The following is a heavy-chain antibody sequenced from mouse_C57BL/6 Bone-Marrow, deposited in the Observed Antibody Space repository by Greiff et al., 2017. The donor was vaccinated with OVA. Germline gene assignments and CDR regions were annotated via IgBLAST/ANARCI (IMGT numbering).Heavy chain of an antibody. CDR1: GYTFTSYG. V-gene: IGHV1-81*01. CDR2: IYPRSGNT. CDR3: ARGKYYDMDY. J-gene: IGHJ4*01. Sequence: QVQLQQSGAELARPGASVKLSCKASGYTFTSYGISWVKQRPGQGLEWIGEIYPRSGNTYYNEKFKGKATLTADKSSSTAYMELRSLTSEDSAVYFCARGKYYDMDYWGQGTSVTVSS.